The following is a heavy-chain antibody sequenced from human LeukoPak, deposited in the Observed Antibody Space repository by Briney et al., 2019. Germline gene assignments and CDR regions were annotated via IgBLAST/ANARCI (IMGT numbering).Heavy chain of an antibody. CDR1: GFTFSSYG. J-gene: IGHJ6*02. Sequence: GGSLRLSCAASGFTFSSYGMHWVRQAPGKGLEWVAVIWYDGSNKYYADSVKGRFTISRDNSKNTLYLQMNSLRAEDTAVYYCARDGQQLVLSIGMDVWGQGTTVTVSS. D-gene: IGHD6-13*01. CDR2: IWYDGSNK. CDR3: ARDGQQLVLSIGMDV. V-gene: IGHV3-33*01.